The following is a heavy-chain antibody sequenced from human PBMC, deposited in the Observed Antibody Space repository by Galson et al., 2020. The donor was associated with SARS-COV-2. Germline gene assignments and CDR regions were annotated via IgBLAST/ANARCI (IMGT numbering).Heavy chain of an antibody. Sequence: GGSLRLSCAASGFTLSSYAMHWVRQAPGMGLEWVAVISYDGSNKYYADSVQGRFTISRDNFKNTLYLQMNSLRAEDTAVYYCARGYSGSYLTYFQHWGQGTLVTVSS. V-gene: IGHV3-30-3*01. CDR3: ARGYSGSYLTYFQH. J-gene: IGHJ1*01. D-gene: IGHD1-26*01. CDR2: ISYDGSNK. CDR1: GFTLSSYA.